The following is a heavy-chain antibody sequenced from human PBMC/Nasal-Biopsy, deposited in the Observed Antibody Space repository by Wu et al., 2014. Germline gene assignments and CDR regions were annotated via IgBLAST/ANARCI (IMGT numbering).Heavy chain of an antibody. V-gene: IGHV3-7*01. Sequence: AASGFTFSSYWMTWVRQAPGKGLEWVANIKQDGSDKYYVDSLKGRFTISRDNAKSALYLQMNSLRDEDTALYYCAKPRAVAGTGFDLWGRGTLVTVSS. CDR3: AKPRAVAGTGFDL. D-gene: IGHD6-19*01. J-gene: IGHJ4*02. CDR2: IKQDGSDK. CDR1: GFTFSSYW.